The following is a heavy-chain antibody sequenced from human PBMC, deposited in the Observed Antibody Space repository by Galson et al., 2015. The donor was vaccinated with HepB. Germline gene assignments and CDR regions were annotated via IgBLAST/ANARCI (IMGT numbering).Heavy chain of an antibody. CDR1: GYSFTSYG. CDR3: ARQPIRRYCSSTSCYPGAFDI. CDR2: IDTSDSYT. J-gene: IGHJ3*02. Sequence: QSGAEVKKPGESLRISCKGSGYSFTSYGISWVRQMPGQGLEWMGRIDTSDSYTNYSPSFQGHITISADKSISTAYLQWSSLKASETAMYYCARQPIRRYCSSTSCYPGAFDIWGQGTMVTVSS. V-gene: IGHV5-10-1*01. D-gene: IGHD2-2*01.